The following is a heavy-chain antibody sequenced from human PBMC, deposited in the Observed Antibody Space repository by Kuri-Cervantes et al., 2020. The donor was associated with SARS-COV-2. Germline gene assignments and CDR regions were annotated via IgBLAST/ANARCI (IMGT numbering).Heavy chain of an antibody. V-gene: IGHV1-2*02. CDR2: INPNSGGT. J-gene: IGHJ4*02. CDR1: GGTFSSYA. D-gene: IGHD2-21*01. CDR3: YCAPKEGFDS. Sequence: ASVKVSCKASGGTFSSYAISWVRQAPGQGLEWMGWINPNSGGTNYAEKFQGRGTMTRDTSTSTVYMELSSLTSEDTAIYYCYCAPKEGFDSWGQGTLVTVSS.